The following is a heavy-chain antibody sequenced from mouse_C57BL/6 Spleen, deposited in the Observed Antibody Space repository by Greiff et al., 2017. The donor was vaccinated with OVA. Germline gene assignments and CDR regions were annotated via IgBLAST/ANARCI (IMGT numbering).Heavy chain of an antibody. J-gene: IGHJ3*01. CDR1: GYTFTSYW. CDR3: ASLYYYGPWFAY. Sequence: VQLQQPGAELVKPGASVKLSCKASGYTFTSYWMQWVKQRPGQGLEWIGEIDPSDSYTNYNQKFKGKATLTVDTSSSTAYMQLSSLTSEDSAVYYCASLYYYGPWFAYWGQGTLVTVSA. V-gene: IGHV1-50*01. D-gene: IGHD1-1*01. CDR2: IDPSDSYT.